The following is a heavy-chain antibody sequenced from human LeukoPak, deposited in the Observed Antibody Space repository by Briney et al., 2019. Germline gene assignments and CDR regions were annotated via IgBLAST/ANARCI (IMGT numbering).Heavy chain of an antibody. Sequence: PGGSLRLSCAASGFTFSSYSMNWVRQAPGKGLEWVAGINWNGGSTGYAASVKGRCTISRDNAKTALYLEMNSLRVEDTAFYYCVRLGRDGYTYGAAYWGQGALVTVSS. D-gene: IGHD5-24*01. CDR1: GFTFSSYS. V-gene: IGHV3-20*04. CDR2: INWNGGST. J-gene: IGHJ1*01. CDR3: VRLGRDGYTYGAAY.